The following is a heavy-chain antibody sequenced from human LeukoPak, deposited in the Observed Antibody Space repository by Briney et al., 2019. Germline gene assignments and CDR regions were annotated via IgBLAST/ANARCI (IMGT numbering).Heavy chain of an antibody. J-gene: IGHJ4*02. V-gene: IGHV1-46*01. D-gene: IGHD2-15*01. Sequence: ASVKVSCKASGYTFTSYYMHWVRQAPGQGLEWMGIINPSGGSTSYAQKFQGRVTMTRDMSTSTVYMELSSLRSEDTAVYYCAREGFCSGGSCNRAFDYWGQGTLVTVSS. CDR2: INPSGGST. CDR1: GYTFTSYY. CDR3: AREGFCSGGSCNRAFDY.